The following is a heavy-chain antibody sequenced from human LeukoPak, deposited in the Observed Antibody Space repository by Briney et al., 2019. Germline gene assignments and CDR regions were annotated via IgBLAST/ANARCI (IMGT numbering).Heavy chain of an antibody. Sequence: GGSLRLSCAASGFTVSSNYMSWVRQAPGKGLEWVSVIYSGGSTYYADSVKGRFTISRDNSKNTQYLQMNSLRAEDTAVYYCARAVDYYYYYMDVWGKGTTVTISS. J-gene: IGHJ6*03. D-gene: IGHD6-19*01. V-gene: IGHV3-66*01. CDR2: IYSGGST. CDR3: ARAVDYYYYYMDV. CDR1: GFTVSSNY.